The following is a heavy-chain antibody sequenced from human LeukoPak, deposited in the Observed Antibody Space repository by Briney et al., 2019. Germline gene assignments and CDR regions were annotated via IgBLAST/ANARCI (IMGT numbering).Heavy chain of an antibody. CDR1: GGSISSSSYY. Sequence: KPSETLSLTCSISGGSISSSSYYWSWIRQPPGKGLEWIGYIFYSGTSNYDPSLKSRVTTSVDTSKNQVSLKLSSVTAADTAVYYCARGRGGHDDAFDIWGQGTMVTASS. CDR2: IFYSGTS. CDR3: ARGRGGHDDAFDI. V-gene: IGHV4-61*01. J-gene: IGHJ3*02. D-gene: IGHD5-24*01.